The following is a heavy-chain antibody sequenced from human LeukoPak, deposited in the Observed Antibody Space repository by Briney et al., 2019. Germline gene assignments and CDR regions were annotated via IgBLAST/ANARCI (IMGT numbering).Heavy chain of an antibody. V-gene: IGHV4-59*08. J-gene: IGHJ6*03. CDR1: GGSISSYY. CDR2: IYYSGST. CDR3: ARRGVPAAPGSYYMDV. Sequence: LETLSLTCTVSGGSISSYYWSWIRQPPGKGLEWIGYIYYSGSTNYNPSLKSRVTISVDTSKNQFSLKLSSVTAADTAVYYCARRGVPAAPGSYYMDVWGKGTTVTVSS. D-gene: IGHD2-2*01.